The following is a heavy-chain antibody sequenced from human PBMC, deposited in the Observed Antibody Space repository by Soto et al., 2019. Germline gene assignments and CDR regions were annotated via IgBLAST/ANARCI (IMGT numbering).Heavy chain of an antibody. D-gene: IGHD4-17*01. V-gene: IGHV4-59*01. CDR1: GGSISSYY. Sequence: SETLSLTCTVSGGSISSYYWSWIRQPPGKGLEWIGYIYYSGSTNYNPSLKSRVTISVDTSKNQFSLKLSSVTAADTAVYYCARAGYGDHRFDYWGQGTLVTVSS. CDR2: IYYSGST. CDR3: ARAGYGDHRFDY. J-gene: IGHJ4*02.